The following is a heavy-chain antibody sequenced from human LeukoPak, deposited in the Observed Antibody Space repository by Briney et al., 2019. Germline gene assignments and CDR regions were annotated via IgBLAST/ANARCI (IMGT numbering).Heavy chain of an antibody. J-gene: IGHJ5*02. Sequence: SETLPLTCTVSGGSISSYYWSWIRQPPGKGLEWIGYIYYSGSTNYNPSLKSRVTISVDTSKNQFSLKLSSVTAADTAVYYCARGGYGNHNWFDPWGQGTLVTVSS. V-gene: IGHV4-59*01. CDR3: ARGGYGNHNWFDP. D-gene: IGHD1-14*01. CDR2: IYYSGST. CDR1: GGSISSYY.